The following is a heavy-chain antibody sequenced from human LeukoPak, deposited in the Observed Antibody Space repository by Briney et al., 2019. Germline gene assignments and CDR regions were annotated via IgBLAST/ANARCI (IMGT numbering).Heavy chain of an antibody. J-gene: IGHJ6*03. CDR3: ARAHLSSSSTDYMDV. CDR2: ISYDGNIK. V-gene: IGHV3-30*04. D-gene: IGHD6-6*01. Sequence: GRSLRLSCAASGFTLSSHAIHWVRQAPGKGLEWVALISYDGNIKYYADSVKGRFTISRDNSKNTLSLQTNSLRPEDTAVYYCARAHLSSSSTDYMDVWGKGTTVTVSS. CDR1: GFTLSSHA.